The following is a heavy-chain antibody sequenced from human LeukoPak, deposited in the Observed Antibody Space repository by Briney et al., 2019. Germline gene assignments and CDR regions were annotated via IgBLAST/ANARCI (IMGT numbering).Heavy chain of an antibody. V-gene: IGHV3-23*01. CDR3: AKNGGDRSDWYLDS. Sequence: AGGSLRLSCAASGFSFSTHAMTWVRQAPGKGLEWVSIIASNGAGTNYADTYYADSVKGRFIVSRDISKNILYLQLNSLRAGDTAVYYCAKNGGDRSDWYLDSWGQGTLVTVSS. CDR1: GFSFSTHA. J-gene: IGHJ4*02. D-gene: IGHD6-19*01. CDR2: IASNGAGTNYADT.